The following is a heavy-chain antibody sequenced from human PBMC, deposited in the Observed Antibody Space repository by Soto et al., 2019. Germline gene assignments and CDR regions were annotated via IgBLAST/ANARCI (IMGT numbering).Heavy chain of an antibody. J-gene: IGHJ4*02. V-gene: IGHV3-15*07. CDR1: GFTFSNAW. CDR2: IKSKTDGGTT. Sequence: GGSLRLSCAASGFTFSNAWMNWVRQAPGKGLEWVGRIKSKTDGGTTDYAAPVKGRFTTSRDDSKNTLYLQMNSLKTEDTAVYYCTTDLPPDIVLMVYANFDYWGQGTLVTVSS. D-gene: IGHD2-8*01. CDR3: TTDLPPDIVLMVYANFDY.